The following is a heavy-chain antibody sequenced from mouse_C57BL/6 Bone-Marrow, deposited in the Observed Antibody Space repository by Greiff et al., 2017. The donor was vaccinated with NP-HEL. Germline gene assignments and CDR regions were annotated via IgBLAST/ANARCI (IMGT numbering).Heavy chain of an antibody. CDR2: ISNLAYSI. V-gene: IGHV5-15*01. CDR1: GFTFSDYG. J-gene: IGHJ3*01. D-gene: IGHD2-4*01. Sequence: EVQLVESGGGLVQPGGSLKLSCAASGFTFSDYGMAWVRQAPRKGPEWVAFISNLAYSIYYADTVTGRFTISRENAKNTLYLEMSRLRSEDTAMDYCAREEYDYDAWFAYWGQGTLVTVSA. CDR3: AREEYDYDAWFAY.